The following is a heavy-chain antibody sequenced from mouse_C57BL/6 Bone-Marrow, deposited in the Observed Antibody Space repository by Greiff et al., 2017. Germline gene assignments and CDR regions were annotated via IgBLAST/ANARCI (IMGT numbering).Heavy chain of an antibody. CDR3: AREDGYFPYGYFEV. CDR1: GYTFTSCW. D-gene: IGHD2-3*01. CDR2: IYPGSGST. V-gene: IGHV1-55*01. Sequence: VQLQQPGAELVKPGASVKMSCKASGYTFTSCWITWVKQRPGQGLAWIGDIYPGSGSTNYNEKLKRKATLPVDTSSSTAYMQLSSLTSEDSAVYYCAREDGYFPYGYFEVWGTGTTGT. J-gene: IGHJ1*03.